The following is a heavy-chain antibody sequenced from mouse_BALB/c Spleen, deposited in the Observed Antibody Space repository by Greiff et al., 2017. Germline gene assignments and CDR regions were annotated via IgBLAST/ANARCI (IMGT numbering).Heavy chain of an antibody. V-gene: IGHV5-17*02. CDR2: ISSGSSTI. Sequence: EVQRVESGGGLVQPGGSRKLSCAASGFTFSSFGMHWVRQAPEKGLEWVAYISSGSSTIYYADTVKGRFTISRDNPKNTLFLQMTSLRSEDTAMYYCARAVMDYWGQGTSVTVSS. CDR1: GFTFSSFG. J-gene: IGHJ4*01. CDR3: ARAVMDY.